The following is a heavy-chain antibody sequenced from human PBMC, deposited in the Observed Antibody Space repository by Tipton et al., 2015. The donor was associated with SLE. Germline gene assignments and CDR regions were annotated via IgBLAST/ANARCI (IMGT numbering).Heavy chain of an antibody. Sequence: RSLRLSCAASGFTFSSYGMHWVRQAPGKGLEWVAVIWYDGSNKYYADSVKGRFTISRDNSKNTLYLQMNSLRAEDTAVYYCAKVGRRQWLVNWGQGTLVTVSS. V-gene: IGHV3-30*18. CDR2: IWYDGSNK. J-gene: IGHJ4*02. CDR3: AKVGRRQWLVN. CDR1: GFTFSSYG. D-gene: IGHD6-19*01.